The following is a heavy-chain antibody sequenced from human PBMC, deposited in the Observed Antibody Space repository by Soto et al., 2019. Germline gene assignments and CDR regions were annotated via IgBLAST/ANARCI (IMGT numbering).Heavy chain of an antibody. V-gene: IGHV3-9*01. CDR3: TTFDY. CDR2: ISWNSGSI. CDR1: GFTFDDYA. J-gene: IGHJ4*02. Sequence: TGGSLRLSCAASGFTFDDYAMHWVRQAPGKGLEWVSGISWNSGSIGYADSVKGRFTISRDNAKNSLYLQMNSLRAEDTALYYCTTFDYWGQGTLVTVSS.